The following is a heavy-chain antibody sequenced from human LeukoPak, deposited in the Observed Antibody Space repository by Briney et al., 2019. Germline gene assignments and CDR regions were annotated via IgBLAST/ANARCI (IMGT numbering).Heavy chain of an antibody. CDR3: ARAVGAMSWGDFDY. Sequence: GGSLRLSCAASGFTFSSYGMHWVRQAPGKGLEWVAVISYDGSNKYYADSVKGRFTISRDNSKNTLYLQMNSLRAEDTAVYYCARAVGAMSWGDFDYWGQGTLVTVSS. CDR1: GFTFSSYG. CDR2: ISYDGSNK. D-gene: IGHD1-26*01. V-gene: IGHV3-30*03. J-gene: IGHJ4*02.